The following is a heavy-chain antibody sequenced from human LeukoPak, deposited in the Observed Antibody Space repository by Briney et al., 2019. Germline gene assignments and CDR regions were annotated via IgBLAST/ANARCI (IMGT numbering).Heavy chain of an antibody. V-gene: IGHV3-21*01. D-gene: IGHD4-23*01. CDR2: ISSSSSYI. CDR1: GFTFSSYS. J-gene: IGHJ6*03. Sequence: KPGGSLRLSCAASGFTFSSYSMNWVRQAPAKGLEWVSSISSSSSYIYYADSVKGRFTISRDNAKNSLYLQMNSLRAEDTAVYYCARDPAYGGNSGYYMDVWGKGTAVTVSS. CDR3: ARDPAYGGNSGYYMDV.